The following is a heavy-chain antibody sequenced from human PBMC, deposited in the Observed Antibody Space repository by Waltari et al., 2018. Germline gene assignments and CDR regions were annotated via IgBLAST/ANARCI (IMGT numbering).Heavy chain of an antibody. CDR1: GFTFSCYW. CDR2: INGDGRST. D-gene: IGHD1-26*01. Sequence: LVESGGGLVQPGGSLRLSCPAPGFTFSCYWIHGVRKVPGKGLVWVSRINGDGRSTTYAESVNGRFTISRDNAKNTLYLQMNSLRAEDTAVYYCVRRREVGATNRAFDIWGQGTMVTVSS. J-gene: IGHJ3*02. CDR3: VRRREVGATNRAFDI. V-gene: IGHV3-74*01.